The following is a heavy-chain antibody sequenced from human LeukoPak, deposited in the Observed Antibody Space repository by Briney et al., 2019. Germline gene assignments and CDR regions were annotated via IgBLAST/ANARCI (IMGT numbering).Heavy chain of an antibody. D-gene: IGHD1-7*01. CDR1: GGSFSGYY. CDR2: INHSGST. Sequence: SETLSLTCAVYGGSFSGYYWSWIRQPPGKGLEWIGEINHSGSTNYNPSLKSRVTISVDTSKNLFSLKLSSVTAADTAVYYCARGYNWNYYFDYWGQGTLVTVSS. J-gene: IGHJ4*02. V-gene: IGHV4-34*01. CDR3: ARGYNWNYYFDY.